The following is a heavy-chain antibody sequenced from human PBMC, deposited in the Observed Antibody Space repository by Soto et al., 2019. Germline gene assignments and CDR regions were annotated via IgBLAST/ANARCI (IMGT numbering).Heavy chain of an antibody. CDR1: GFTFSSYA. CDR2: ISGSGGST. V-gene: IGHV3-23*01. D-gene: IGHD1-20*01. CDR3: AKDWRRNSIKAPYYYMDV. J-gene: IGHJ6*03. Sequence: GESLKISCAASGFTFSSYAMSWVRQAPGKGLEWVSAISGSGGSTYYADSVKGRFTISRDNSKNTLYLQMNSLRAEDTAVYYCAKDWRRNSIKAPYYYMDVWGKGTTVTVSS.